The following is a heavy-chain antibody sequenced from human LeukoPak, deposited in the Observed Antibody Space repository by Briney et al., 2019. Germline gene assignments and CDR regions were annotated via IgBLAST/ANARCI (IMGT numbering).Heavy chain of an antibody. V-gene: IGHV1-69*06. CDR1: GGTFSSYA. CDR2: IIPIFGTA. D-gene: IGHD6-19*01. Sequence: SVKVSCKASGGTFSSYAISWVRQAPGQGLEWMGGIIPIFGTANYAQKFQGRVTITADKSTSTAYMELSSLRSEDTAVYYCASPRAYPYSSGWQNAFDIWGQGTMVTVSS. J-gene: IGHJ3*02. CDR3: ASPRAYPYSSGWQNAFDI.